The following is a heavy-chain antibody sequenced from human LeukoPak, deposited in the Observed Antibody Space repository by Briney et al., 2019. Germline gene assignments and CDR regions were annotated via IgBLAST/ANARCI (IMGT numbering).Heavy chain of an antibody. D-gene: IGHD3-10*01. Sequence: SQTLSLTCAVSGDIISSNSAGWNWSRQAPARGLEWLGRTYYRTKWYNDYAGSVKIRITINPDTSKNHFSLQLNSVTPEDTAVYYCAHDLFGSMDVGGKGTTVTVSS. CDR3: AHDLFGSMDV. CDR2: TYYRTKWYN. V-gene: IGHV6-1*01. J-gene: IGHJ6*04. CDR1: GDIISSNSAG.